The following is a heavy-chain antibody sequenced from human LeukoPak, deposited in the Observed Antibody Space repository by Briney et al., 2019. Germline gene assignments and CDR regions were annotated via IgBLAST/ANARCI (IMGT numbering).Heavy chain of an antibody. CDR2: IWYDGSNK. CDR1: GFTFSSYG. J-gene: IGHJ4*02. CDR3: ARDQEAMIGVHWQSPNH. Sequence: PGGSLRLSCAASGFTFSSYGMHWVRQAPGKGLEWVAVIWYDGSNKYYADSVKGRFTISRDNAKNSLYLQMNSLRAEDTAVYYCARDQEAMIGVHWQSPNHWGQGTLVTVSS. V-gene: IGHV3-33*01. D-gene: IGHD3-22*01.